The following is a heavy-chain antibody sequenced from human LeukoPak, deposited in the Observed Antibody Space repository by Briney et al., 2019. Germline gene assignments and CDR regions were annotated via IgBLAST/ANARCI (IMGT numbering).Heavy chain of an antibody. D-gene: IGHD5-24*01. CDR1: GGSISSYY. V-gene: IGHV4-59*08. CDR3: ARQRVSRDGYKGAFDI. Sequence: PSETLSLTCTVSGGSISSYYWSWIRQPPGKGLEWIGYIYYSGSTNYNPSLKSRVTISVDTSKNQFSLKLSSVTAADTAVYYCARQRVSRDGYKGAFDIWGQGTMVTVSS. CDR2: IYYSGST. J-gene: IGHJ3*02.